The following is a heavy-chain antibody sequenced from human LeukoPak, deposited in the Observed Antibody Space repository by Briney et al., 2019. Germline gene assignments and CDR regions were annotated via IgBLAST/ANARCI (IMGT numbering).Heavy chain of an antibody. V-gene: IGHV4-31*03. CDR1: GGSISSGGYY. CDR2: IYYSGGT. CDR3: ARDRGVDSSGGGAFDI. D-gene: IGHD6-19*01. Sequence: SETLSLSCTVSGGSISSGGYYWSWIRQHPGKGLEWIGYIYYSGGTYYNPSLKSRVTISVDTSKNQFSLKLSSVTAADTAVYYCARDRGVDSSGGGAFDIWGQGTMVTVSS. J-gene: IGHJ3*02.